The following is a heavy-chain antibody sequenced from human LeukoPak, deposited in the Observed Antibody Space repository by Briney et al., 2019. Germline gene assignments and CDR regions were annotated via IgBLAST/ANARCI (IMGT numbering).Heavy chain of an antibody. CDR3: ARGETYYYGSGSHPLDY. CDR2: IVPIFGTA. D-gene: IGHD3-10*01. J-gene: IGHJ4*02. V-gene: IGHV1-69*13. CDR1: GGTFNSYA. Sequence: ASVKVSCKASGGTFNSYAISRVRQAPRQGLEWMGGIVPIFGTANYAQKFQGRVTITADESTSTAYMELSSLRSEDTAVYYCARGETYYYGSGSHPLDYWGQGTLVTVSS.